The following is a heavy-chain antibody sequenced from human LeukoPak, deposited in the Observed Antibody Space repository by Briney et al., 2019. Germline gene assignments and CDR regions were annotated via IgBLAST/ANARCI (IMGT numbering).Heavy chain of an antibody. D-gene: IGHD4-11*01. Sequence: ASVKVSCKASVYTFTSYGIAWLRQAPGQGLEWLGWIRTYNGDTEYAEKFQGRVTISTDTPTTMAYMELTSLRSDDTDVYYCARTLTTEFYYFDYWGQGTLVTVSS. J-gene: IGHJ4*02. CDR2: IRTYNGDT. CDR3: ARTLTTEFYYFDY. CDR1: VYTFTSYG. V-gene: IGHV1-18*01.